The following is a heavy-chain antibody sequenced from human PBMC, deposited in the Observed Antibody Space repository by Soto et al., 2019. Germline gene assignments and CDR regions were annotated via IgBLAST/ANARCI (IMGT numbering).Heavy chain of an antibody. V-gene: IGHV4-34*01. CDR3: ARGSSSSSGHSAFDI. J-gene: IGHJ3*02. Sequence: PSETLSLTCAVYGGSFSGYYWSWIRQPPGKGLEWIGEINHSGSTNYNPSLKSRVTISVDTSKNQFSLKLSSVTAADTAVYYCARGSSSSSGHSAFDIWGQGTMVTVSS. CDR1: GGSFSGYY. D-gene: IGHD6-6*01. CDR2: INHSGST.